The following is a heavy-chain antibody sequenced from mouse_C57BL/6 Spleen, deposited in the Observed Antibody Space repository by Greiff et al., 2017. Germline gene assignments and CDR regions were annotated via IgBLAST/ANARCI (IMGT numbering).Heavy chain of an antibody. Sequence: VQLQQSGAELVRPGASVTLSCKASGYTFTDYEMHWVKQTPVHGLEWIGAIDPETGGTSYNQKFKGKAILTADKSSSTAYMELRSLTSEDSAVYCCTRRDYGSSHGYFDVWGTGTTVTVSS. D-gene: IGHD1-1*01. J-gene: IGHJ1*03. CDR3: TRRDYGSSHGYFDV. CDR2: IDPETGGT. V-gene: IGHV1-15*01. CDR1: GYTFTDYE.